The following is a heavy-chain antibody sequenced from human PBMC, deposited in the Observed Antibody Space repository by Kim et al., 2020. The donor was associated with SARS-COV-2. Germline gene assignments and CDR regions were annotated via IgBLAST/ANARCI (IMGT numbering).Heavy chain of an antibody. J-gene: IGHJ6*02. CDR2: ISYDGSNK. D-gene: IGHD2-21*02. Sequence: GGSLRLSCAASGFTFSNYAMDWVRQVPGKGLEWVAVISYDGSNKYYADSVKGRFTISRDNSKNTLYLQMNSLRAEDTALYYCARDQCSYTDCYGDAWVYGMDVWGQGTTVTVFS. CDR1: GFTFSNYA. V-gene: IGHV3-30-3*01. CDR3: ARDQCSYTDCYGDAWVYGMDV.